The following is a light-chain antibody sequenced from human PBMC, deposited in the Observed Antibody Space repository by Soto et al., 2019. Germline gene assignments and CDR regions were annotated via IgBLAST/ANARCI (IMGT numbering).Light chain of an antibody. CDR2: GAS. CDR3: QQANTFPIT. J-gene: IGKJ5*01. V-gene: IGKV1-12*01. CDR1: QGISTW. Sequence: DIQMTQSPSSVSASIGDRVTITCRASQGISTWLAWYQQKPGKAPNLLIYGASRLQSGVPSRFSGSGSWTDFTLTISSLQPEDFATYYCQQANTFPITFGQGTRLEIK.